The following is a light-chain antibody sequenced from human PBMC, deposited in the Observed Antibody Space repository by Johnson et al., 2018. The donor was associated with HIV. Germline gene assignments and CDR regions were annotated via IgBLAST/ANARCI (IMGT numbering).Light chain of an antibody. CDR3: ATWDRSLTIGGV. J-gene: IGLJ1*01. Sequence: QSVLTQPPSVSVAPGQKVTISCSGSSSNIGNNYVSWYQQFPGAAPKLLIYENNKRPSGIPDRFSGPKSATSATLSITGLPTGDEADYDCATWDRSLTIGGVFGTGTKVTVL. CDR1: SSNIGNNY. CDR2: ENN. V-gene: IGLV1-51*02.